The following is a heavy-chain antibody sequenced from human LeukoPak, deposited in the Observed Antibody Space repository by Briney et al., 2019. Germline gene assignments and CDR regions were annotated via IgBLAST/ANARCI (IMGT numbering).Heavy chain of an antibody. D-gene: IGHD2-2*02. CDR3: AVPPHCSSTSCYNGFDY. J-gene: IGHJ4*02. CDR1: GYTFTGHY. V-gene: IGHV1-2*02. Sequence: ASVKVSCKASGYTFTGHYMHWVRQAPGQGLEWMGWINPNSGGTNYAQKFQGRVTMTRDTSISTAYMELSRLRSDDTAVYYCAVPPHCSSTSCYNGFDYWGQGTLVTVSS. CDR2: INPNSGGT.